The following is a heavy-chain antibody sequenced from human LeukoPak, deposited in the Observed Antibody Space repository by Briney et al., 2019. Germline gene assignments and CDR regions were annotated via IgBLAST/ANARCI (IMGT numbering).Heavy chain of an antibody. D-gene: IGHD1/OR15-1a*01. V-gene: IGHV3-7*03. CDR3: ARNNDMDV. J-gene: IGHJ6*02. Sequence: GGSLRLSCAASGFILSNHWMTWVRQAPGKGPEWVANMNKDGSEKYYVDSVKGRFTISRDTAKNSLYLQMNNLRAEDTALYYCARNNDMDVWGQGTTVIVSS. CDR1: GFILSNHW. CDR2: MNKDGSEK.